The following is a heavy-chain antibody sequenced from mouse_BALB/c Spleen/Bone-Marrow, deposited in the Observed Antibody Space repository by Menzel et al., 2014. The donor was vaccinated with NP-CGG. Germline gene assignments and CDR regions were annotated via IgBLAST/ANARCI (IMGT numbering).Heavy chain of an antibody. CDR3: GRSGIPYAMDY. D-gene: IGHD5-2*01. CDR1: GYTFTDYN. CDR2: IYPYSGGT. V-gene: IGHV1S29*02. Sequence: VQLQQSGPELVKPGASVKISCKASGYTFTDYNMHWVKQSHGKSLEWIGYIYPYSGGTSYNQKFKSKATLTVDNSSITAYMELRSLTAEDSAVYYCGRSGIPYAMDYWGQGTSVTVSS. J-gene: IGHJ4*01.